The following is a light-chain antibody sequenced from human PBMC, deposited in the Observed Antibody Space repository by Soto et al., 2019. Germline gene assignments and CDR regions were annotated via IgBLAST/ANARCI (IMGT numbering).Light chain of an antibody. CDR2: EVN. Sequence: QSALTQPASVSGSPGQSITISCTGTSSDIGGYSYVSWYQQHPGKAPKLMIYEVNNRPSGISDRFSGSKSGNTASLTISGLQAEDEADYYRISYTSTSTLVFGTGTKVTVL. V-gene: IGLV2-14*01. CDR3: ISYTSTSTLV. CDR1: SSDIGGYSY. J-gene: IGLJ1*01.